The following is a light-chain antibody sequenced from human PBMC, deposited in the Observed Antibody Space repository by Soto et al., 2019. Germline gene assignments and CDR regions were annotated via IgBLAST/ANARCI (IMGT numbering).Light chain of an antibody. V-gene: IGKV1-39*01. Sequence: DIQLTQSSSPLSASVGDRVAITCLASQSISTYLNWYQQKPGKAPKVLIYAASNLQSGVPPRFSGSGSGTDFTLTISSLQPEDVATYFCQQSYRTPITFGQGTRLE. CDR2: AAS. J-gene: IGKJ5*01. CDR1: QSISTY. CDR3: QQSYRTPIT.